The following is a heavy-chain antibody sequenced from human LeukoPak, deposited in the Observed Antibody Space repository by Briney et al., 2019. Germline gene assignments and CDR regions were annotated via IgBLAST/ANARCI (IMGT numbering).Heavy chain of an antibody. Sequence: PGGSLRLSCAASGFSFSTYAMHWVRQAPGKGLEWVASTRYDGNNKYYADSVKGRFTISRDNSKNTLYLQVNSLRAEDTAVYYCAKDTTGSYQRAFDYWGQGTLVTVSS. V-gene: IGHV3-30*02. CDR1: GFSFSTYA. CDR2: TRYDGNNK. D-gene: IGHD1-1*01. J-gene: IGHJ4*02. CDR3: AKDTTGSYQRAFDY.